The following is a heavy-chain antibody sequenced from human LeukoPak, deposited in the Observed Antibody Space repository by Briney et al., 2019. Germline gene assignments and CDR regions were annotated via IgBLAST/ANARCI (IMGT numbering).Heavy chain of an antibody. Sequence: GASVKVSCKASGYTFTGYYMHWVRQAPGQGLEWMGWINPNSGGTNYAQKFQGRVTMTRDTSISTAYMELSRLRSDDTAVYYCARPSKQTLVRGYYYMDVWGKGTTVTVSS. CDR1: GYTFTGYY. V-gene: IGHV1-2*02. CDR3: ARPSKQTLVRGYYYMDV. J-gene: IGHJ6*03. CDR2: INPNSGGT. D-gene: IGHD2-21*01.